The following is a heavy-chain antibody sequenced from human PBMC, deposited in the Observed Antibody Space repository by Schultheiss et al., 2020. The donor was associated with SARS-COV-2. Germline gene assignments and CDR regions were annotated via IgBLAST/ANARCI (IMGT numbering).Heavy chain of an antibody. Sequence: ASVKVSCKASGYTFTSYAMHWVRQAPGQRLEWMGWINAGNGNTKYSQKFQGRVTITRDTSASTAYMELSSLRSEDTAVYYCARLSSSGWRNHDYWGQGTLVTVSS. CDR3: ARLSSSGWRNHDY. CDR1: GYTFTSYA. V-gene: IGHV1-3*01. D-gene: IGHD6-19*01. J-gene: IGHJ4*02. CDR2: INAGNGNT.